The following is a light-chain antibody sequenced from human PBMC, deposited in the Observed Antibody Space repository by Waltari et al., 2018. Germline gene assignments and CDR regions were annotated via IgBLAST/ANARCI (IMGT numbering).Light chain of an antibody. V-gene: IGKV3-20*01. J-gene: IGKJ5*01. CDR3: QQSDTSSVT. CDR2: AAS. Sequence: EIVLSQSPGTLSSSPGERATLSCRASQSISSTYLAWYQQKPGHAPSLLIYAASSRATGIPDRFSGSGSGTDFTLTINRLEPEDFAVYYCQQSDTSSVTFGQGTRLEIK. CDR1: QSISSTY.